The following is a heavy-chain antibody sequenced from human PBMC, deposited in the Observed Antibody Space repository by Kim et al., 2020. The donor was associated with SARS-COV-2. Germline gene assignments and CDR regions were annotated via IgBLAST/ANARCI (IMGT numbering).Heavy chain of an antibody. Sequence: SVKGRFPISRDNAKNSLYLQMNSLRAEDTAVYYCARDLSVATVVTPLPDSWGQGTLVTVSS. CDR3: ARDLSVATVVTPLPDS. V-gene: IGHV3-21*01. D-gene: IGHD5-12*01. J-gene: IGHJ4*02.